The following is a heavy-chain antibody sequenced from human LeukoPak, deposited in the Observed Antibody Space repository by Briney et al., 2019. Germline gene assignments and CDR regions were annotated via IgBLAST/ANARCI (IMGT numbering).Heavy chain of an antibody. J-gene: IGHJ6*02. CDR3: ASHQSPYYYYGMDV. CDR2: INHSGST. CDR1: GGSFSGYY. Sequence: SETLSLTCAVYGGSFSGYYWSWIRQPPGKGLEWIGEINHSGSTNYNPSLKSRVTISVDTSKNQFSLKLTSVTAADTAVYYCASHQSPYYYYGMDVWGQGTTVTVSS. V-gene: IGHV4-34*01.